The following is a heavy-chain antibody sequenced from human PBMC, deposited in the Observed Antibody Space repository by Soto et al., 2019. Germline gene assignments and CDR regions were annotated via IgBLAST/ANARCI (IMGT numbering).Heavy chain of an antibody. CDR1: GFNFSSYV. V-gene: IGHV3-33*01. Sequence: QVQLVESGGGVVQPGRSLRLSCAASGFNFSSYVMHWVRQAPGKGLEWVAVIWYDGGNKYYADSVKGRFTSSRDNSKHPVYLQMNSLRAEDTAVYYCARDGQWLPRDGLRSSYYFDYWGQGTLVTVSS. J-gene: IGHJ4*02. CDR3: ARDGQWLPRDGLRSSYYFDY. CDR2: IWYDGGNK. D-gene: IGHD6-19*01.